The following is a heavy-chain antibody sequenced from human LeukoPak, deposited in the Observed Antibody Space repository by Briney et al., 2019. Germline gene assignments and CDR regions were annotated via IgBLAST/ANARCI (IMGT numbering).Heavy chain of an antibody. V-gene: IGHV1-2*02. J-gene: IGHJ4*02. Sequence: ASVTVSFKASGFSFSGSYIHWVRQAPGQGLEWMGWTKAKDGGTNYAYNFEGRVTLTRDTSTNTAFMELTELNSDDTAVYFCTRARREQGYVYGADFFDSWGQGTLVIVS. CDR3: TRARREQGYVYGADFFDS. CDR2: TKAKDGGT. CDR1: GFSFSGSY. D-gene: IGHD3-16*01.